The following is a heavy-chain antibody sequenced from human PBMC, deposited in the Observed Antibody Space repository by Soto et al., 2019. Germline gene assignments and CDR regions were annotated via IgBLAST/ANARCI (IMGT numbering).Heavy chain of an antibody. V-gene: IGHV3-21*01. CDR1: GFTFSSYS. CDR3: ARERSYYYGSGSKTDAFDI. J-gene: IGHJ3*02. CDR2: ISSSSYI. D-gene: IGHD3-10*01. Sequence: GGSLRLSCAASGFTFSSYSMNWVRQAPGKGLEWVSSISSSSYIYYADSVKGRFTISRDNAKNSPYRQMHSLRAEDTAVYYCARERSYYYGSGSKTDAFDIWGQGTMVTVSS.